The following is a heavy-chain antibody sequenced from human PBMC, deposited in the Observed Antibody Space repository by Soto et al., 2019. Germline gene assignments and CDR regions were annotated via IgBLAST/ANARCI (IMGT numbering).Heavy chain of an antibody. CDR2: INHSGST. D-gene: IGHD3-10*01. V-gene: IGHV4-34*01. CDR1: GGSFSAHY. Sequence: KPSETLSLTCGLYGGSFSAHYWTWIRQSPGKGLEWIGEINHSGSTNYNPSLKSRLTISVDTSKKQFSLMLSSMTAADTAVYYCTGETNAIRAVTMSLDAFDIWGQGTVVTVSS. CDR3: TGETNAIRAVTMSLDAFDI. J-gene: IGHJ3*02.